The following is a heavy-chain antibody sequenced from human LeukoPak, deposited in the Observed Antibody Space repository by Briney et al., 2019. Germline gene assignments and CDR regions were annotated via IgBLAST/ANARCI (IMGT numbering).Heavy chain of an antibody. J-gene: IGHJ4*02. V-gene: IGHV4-59*01. CDR1: GGSISRYY. CDR3: ARANYFDY. Sequence: PSETLSLTCTVSGGSISRYYWSWFRQPPGKGLEWIGDIYYSGSANYNPSLKSRVTISVDTSKNHFPLKLSSVTAADTAVYYCARANYFDYWGQGTLVTVSS. CDR2: IYYSGSA.